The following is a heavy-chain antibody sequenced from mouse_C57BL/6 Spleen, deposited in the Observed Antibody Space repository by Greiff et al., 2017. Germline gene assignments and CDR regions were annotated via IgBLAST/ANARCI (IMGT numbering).Heavy chain of an antibody. D-gene: IGHD2-12*01. V-gene: IGHV5-17*01. Sequence: EVHLVESGGGLVKPGGSLKLSCAASGFTFSDYGMHWVRQAPEKGLEWVAYISSGSSTIYYADTVKGRFTISRDNAKNTLFLQMTSLRSEDTAMYYCARGGIYDDYFDYWGQGTTLTVSS. J-gene: IGHJ2*01. CDR2: ISSGSSTI. CDR3: ARGGIYDDYFDY. CDR1: GFTFSDYG.